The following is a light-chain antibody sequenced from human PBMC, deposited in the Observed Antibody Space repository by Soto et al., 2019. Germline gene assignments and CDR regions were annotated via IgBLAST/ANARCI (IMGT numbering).Light chain of an antibody. CDR2: LNSDGSH. J-gene: IGLJ3*02. CDR1: SGHSKYA. CDR3: QTWDTGIRV. Sequence: QSVLTQSPSASASLGASVKLTCTLTSGHSKYAIAWHQQQPEKGPRFLMKLNSDGSHTKGDGIPDRFSGSNSGAERYLSISSLQSEDEADYYCQTWDTGIRVFGGGTKVTVL. V-gene: IGLV4-69*02.